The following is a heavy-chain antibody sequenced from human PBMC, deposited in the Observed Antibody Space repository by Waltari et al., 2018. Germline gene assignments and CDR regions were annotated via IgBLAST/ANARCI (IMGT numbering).Heavy chain of an antibody. CDR3: AGWMGTVTHY. CDR1: GFTFSSYW. Sequence: EVQLVESGGGLVQPGGSLRLSCAASGFTFSSYWMGWVRQAPGKGLEWVAKINQDGGEKYYVDSVRGRFTISRDNAENSLYLHMTSLTAEDTAMYFCAGWMGTVTHYWGQGTLVTVSS. CDR2: INQDGGEK. J-gene: IGHJ4*02. D-gene: IGHD4-17*01. V-gene: IGHV3-7*03.